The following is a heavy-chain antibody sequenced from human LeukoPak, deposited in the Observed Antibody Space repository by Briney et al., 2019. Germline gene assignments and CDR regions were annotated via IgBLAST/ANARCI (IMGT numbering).Heavy chain of an antibody. D-gene: IGHD3-22*01. CDR1: GFTFSTYS. V-gene: IGHV3-48*01. J-gene: IGHJ4*02. Sequence: GGSLRLSCAASGFTFSTYSMNWVRQAPGKGLEWVSYISSSSSVIYYADSVKGRFTISRDNSKNTLYLQMNSLRAEDTAVYYCARSPYYYDSSGYSNDYWGQGTLVTVSS. CDR2: ISSSSSVI. CDR3: ARSPYYYDSSGYSNDY.